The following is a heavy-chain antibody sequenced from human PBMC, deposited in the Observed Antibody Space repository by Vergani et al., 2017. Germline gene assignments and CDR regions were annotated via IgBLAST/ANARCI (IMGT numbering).Heavy chain of an antibody. CDR2: MNGDGDTI. CDR3: AIARKFRFGVVWENWFDP. D-gene: IGHD3-3*01. J-gene: IGHJ5*02. V-gene: IGHV3-74*01. Sequence: EVELVESGGGLVQPGGSLRLSCAASGFTFNEYWMHWARQVPGKGLVWVSGMNGDGDTISYADSVKGRFTISRDNAKNTLFLQMNSLRAEDTAVYYCAIARKFRFGVVWENWFDPWGKGTLVTVSS. CDR1: GFTFNEYW.